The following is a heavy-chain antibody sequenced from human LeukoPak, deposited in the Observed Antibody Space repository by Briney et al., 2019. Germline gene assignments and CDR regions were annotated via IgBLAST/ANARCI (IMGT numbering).Heavy chain of an antibody. CDR3: ARGGITDYGDYSSFDY. V-gene: IGHV3-66*01. CDR1: GFSVSNYY. Sequence: GGSLRLSCVASGFSVSNYYMSWVRQAPGKGLEWVSVISTGGGTSYTDSVKGRFTFSRDNSKNTLFLQMNSPRAEDTGVYYCARGGITDYGDYSSFDYWGQGTLLTVSS. CDR2: ISTGGGT. D-gene: IGHD4-17*01. J-gene: IGHJ4*02.